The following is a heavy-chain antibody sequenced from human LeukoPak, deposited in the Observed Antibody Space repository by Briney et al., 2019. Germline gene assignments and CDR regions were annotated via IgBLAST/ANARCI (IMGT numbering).Heavy chain of an antibody. V-gene: IGHV3-23*01. CDR1: GFTFSSYS. CDR2: ISGSGGST. J-gene: IGHJ4*02. D-gene: IGHD6-13*01. CDR3: AKDRIAAADYFDY. Sequence: GGSLRLSCAASGFTFSSYSMNWVRQAPGKGLEWVSAISGSGGSTYYADSVKGRFTISRDNSKNTLYLQMNNLRAEDTAVYYCAKDRIAAADYFDYWGQGTLVTVSS.